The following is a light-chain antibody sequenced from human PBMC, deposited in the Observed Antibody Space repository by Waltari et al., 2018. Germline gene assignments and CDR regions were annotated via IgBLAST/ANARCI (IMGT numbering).Light chain of an antibody. CDR2: DAS. Sequence: EIVLTQSPGTPSLSPGERATLACRASQSVGRSLAWYQQKPGQAPRLLIYDASRRATGIPDRFSGSGSGTDFSLTISTLEPEDFAVYYCQHYVRLPATFGQGTKVEI. CDR3: QHYVRLPAT. V-gene: IGKV3-20*01. CDR1: QSVGRS. J-gene: IGKJ1*01.